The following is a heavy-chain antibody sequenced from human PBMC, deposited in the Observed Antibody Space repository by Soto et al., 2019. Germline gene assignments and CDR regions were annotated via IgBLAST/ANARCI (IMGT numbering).Heavy chain of an antibody. V-gene: IGHV3-33*01. Sequence: QPGGSLRLSCAASGFTFSSYGMHWVRQAPGKGLEWVAVIWYDGSNKYYADSVKGRFTISRDNSKNTLYLQMNSLRAEDTAVYYCARAKDYGDYQMPFYGMDVWGQGTTVTVSS. CDR2: IWYDGSNK. J-gene: IGHJ6*02. CDR1: GFTFSSYG. D-gene: IGHD4-17*01. CDR3: ARAKDYGDYQMPFYGMDV.